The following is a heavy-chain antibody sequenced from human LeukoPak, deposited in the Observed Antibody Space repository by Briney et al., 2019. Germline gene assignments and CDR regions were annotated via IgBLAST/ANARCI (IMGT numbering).Heavy chain of an antibody. Sequence: GGSLRLSCAASGFTFSSYWMSWARQAPGKGLEWVANIKQDGSEKYYVDSVKGRFTISRDNAKNSLYLQMNSLRAEDTAVYYCAGLYGDYGVLGWGQGTMVTVSS. CDR2: IKQDGSEK. V-gene: IGHV3-7*03. CDR3: AGLYGDYGVLG. J-gene: IGHJ3*01. D-gene: IGHD4-17*01. CDR1: GFTFSSYW.